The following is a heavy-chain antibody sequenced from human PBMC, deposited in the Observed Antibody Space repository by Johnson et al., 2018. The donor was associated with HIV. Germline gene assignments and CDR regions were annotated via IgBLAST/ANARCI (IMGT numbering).Heavy chain of an antibody. Sequence: VQLVESGGGLVQPGRSLRLSCAASGFTFDDYAMHWVRQAPGKGLEWVSGISWNSGSIGYADSVKGRFTISRDNAKNSLYLQMNSLRAEDTALYYCAKEGRPDCGGDCYSDAFDIWGQGTMVTVSS. CDR1: GFTFDDYA. CDR2: ISWNSGSI. V-gene: IGHV3-9*01. J-gene: IGHJ3*02. CDR3: AKEGRPDCGGDCYSDAFDI. D-gene: IGHD2-21*02.